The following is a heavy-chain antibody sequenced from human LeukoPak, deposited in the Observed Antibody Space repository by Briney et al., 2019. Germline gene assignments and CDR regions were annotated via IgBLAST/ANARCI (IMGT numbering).Heavy chain of an antibody. CDR2: ISSNGGST. CDR3: ARLGVSSASYYFDY. V-gene: IGHV3-64*04. Sequence: PGGSLRLSCSASGFTFSSYAMHWVRQAPGKGLEYVSAISSNGGSTYYADSVKGRFTISRDNAKNTLYLQMNSLRAEDTAVYYCARLGVSSASYYFDYWGQGTLVTVSS. CDR1: GFTFSSYA. J-gene: IGHJ4*02. D-gene: IGHD5/OR15-5a*01.